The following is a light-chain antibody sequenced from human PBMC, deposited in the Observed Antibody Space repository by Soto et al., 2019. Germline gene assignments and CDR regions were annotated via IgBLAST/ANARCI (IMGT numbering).Light chain of an antibody. CDR1: QSIVSY. V-gene: IGKV3-11*01. CDR2: GAY. Sequence: IVLTQSPPTQSLSPEERATLSCRASQSIVSYLVWYQQRPGQVPRLLIHGAYNRSPDIQTRLSGRRSWPDFTLTISSLEPEDVAVYYCQQRSDWPPLFGQGTDWRL. J-gene: IGKJ5*01. CDR3: QQRSDWPPL.